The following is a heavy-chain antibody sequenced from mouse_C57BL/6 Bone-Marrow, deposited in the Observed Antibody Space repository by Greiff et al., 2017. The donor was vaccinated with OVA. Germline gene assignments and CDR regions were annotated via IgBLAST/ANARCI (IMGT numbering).Heavy chain of an antibody. CDR3: ARQPPYYYAMDY. V-gene: IGHV5-2*01. J-gene: IGHJ4*01. CDR1: EYEFPSHD. CDR2: INSDGGST. Sequence: EVKVVESGGGLVQPGESLKLSCESNEYEFPSHDMSWVRKTPEKRLELVAAINSDGGSTYYPDTMERRFIISRDNTKKTLYLQMSSLRSEDTALYYCARQPPYYYAMDYWGQGTSVTVSS.